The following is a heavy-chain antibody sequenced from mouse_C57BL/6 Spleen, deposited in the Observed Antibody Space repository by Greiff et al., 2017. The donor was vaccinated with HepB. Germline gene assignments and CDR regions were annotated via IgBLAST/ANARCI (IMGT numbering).Heavy chain of an antibody. Sequence: QVQLQQSGPGLVQPSQSLSITCTVSGFSLTSYGVHWVRQSPGKGLEWLGVIWRGGSTDYNAAFMSRLSITKDNSKSQVFFKMNSLQADDTAIYYCAKNQDDGYYYAMDYWGQGTSVTVSS. V-gene: IGHV2-5*01. J-gene: IGHJ4*01. CDR2: IWRGGST. CDR3: AKNQDDGYYYAMDY. CDR1: GFSLTSYG. D-gene: IGHD2-3*01.